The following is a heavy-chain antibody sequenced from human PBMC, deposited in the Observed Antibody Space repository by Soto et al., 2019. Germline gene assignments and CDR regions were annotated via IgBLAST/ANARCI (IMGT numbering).Heavy chain of an antibody. Sequence: PGGSLRLSCAASGFTFSSYGMHWVRQAPGKGLEWVAVISYDGSNKYYADSVKGRFTISRDNSKNTLYLQMNSLRAEDTAVYYCAKDRLSRRYDYVNGMDVWGQGTTVTVSS. CDR3: AKDRLSRRYDYVNGMDV. CDR1: GFTFSSYG. V-gene: IGHV3-30*18. CDR2: ISYDGSNK. D-gene: IGHD3-16*01. J-gene: IGHJ6*02.